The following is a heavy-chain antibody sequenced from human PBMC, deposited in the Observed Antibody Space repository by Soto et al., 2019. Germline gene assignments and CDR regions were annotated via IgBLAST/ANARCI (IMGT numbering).Heavy chain of an antibody. J-gene: IGHJ3*02. CDR3: ARDGGHGGKKIGAFDI. Sequence: QVQLVESGGGVVQPGRSLRLSCAASGFTVSSYCMHWVRQAPGKGLEWVAVIWYDGSNKYYADSVKGRFTISRDNSKNTLYLQMNSLRAEDTAVYYCARDGGHGGKKIGAFDIWGQGTMVTVSS. V-gene: IGHV3-33*01. D-gene: IGHD2-15*01. CDR1: GFTVSSYC. CDR2: IWYDGSNK.